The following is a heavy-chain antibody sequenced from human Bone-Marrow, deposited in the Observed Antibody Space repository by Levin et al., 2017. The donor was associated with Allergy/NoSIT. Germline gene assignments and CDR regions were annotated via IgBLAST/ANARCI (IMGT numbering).Heavy chain of an antibody. CDR1: GFTFDDYA. Sequence: PGGSLRLSCAASGFTFDDYAMHWVRQAPGKGLEWVSGISWNSGSIGYADSVKGRFTISRDNAKNSLYLQMNSLRAEDTALYYCAKGLSRYYDSSGLTFDPWGQGTLVTVSS. V-gene: IGHV3-9*01. D-gene: IGHD3-22*01. J-gene: IGHJ5*02. CDR2: ISWNSGSI. CDR3: AKGLSRYYDSSGLTFDP.